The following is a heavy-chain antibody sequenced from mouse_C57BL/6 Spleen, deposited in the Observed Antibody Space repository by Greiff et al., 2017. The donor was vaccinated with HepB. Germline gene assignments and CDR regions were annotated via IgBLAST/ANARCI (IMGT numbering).Heavy chain of an antibody. CDR2: ISYDGSN. J-gene: IGHJ3*01. D-gene: IGHD2-4*01. Sequence: EVKLQESGPGLVKPSQSLSLTCSVTGYSITSGYYWNWIRQFPGNKLEWMGYISYDGSNNYNPSLKNRISITRDTSKNQFFLKLNSVTTEDTATYYCARGGSTMRAWFAYWGQGTLVTVSA. V-gene: IGHV3-6*01. CDR1: GYSITSGYY. CDR3: ARGGSTMRAWFAY.